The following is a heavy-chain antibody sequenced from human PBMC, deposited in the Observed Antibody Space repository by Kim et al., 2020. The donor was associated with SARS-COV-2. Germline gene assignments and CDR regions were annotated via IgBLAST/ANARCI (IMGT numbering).Heavy chain of an antibody. V-gene: IGHV3-48*02. CDR3: ARDRGSSSSQTRFDY. J-gene: IGHJ4*02. D-gene: IGHD6-6*01. Sequence: GSLRGRFTISRDNAKKSLYLQMSSLRDDDTAVYYCARDRGSSSSQTRFDYWGQGTLVTVSS.